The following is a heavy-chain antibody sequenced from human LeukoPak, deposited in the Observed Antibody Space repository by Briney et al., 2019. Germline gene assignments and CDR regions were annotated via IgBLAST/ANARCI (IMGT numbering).Heavy chain of an antibody. J-gene: IGHJ2*01. D-gene: IGHD2-2*01. V-gene: IGHV3-33*03. Sequence: PGGSLGLSCAASGFTFSSYVMSWVRQAPGKGLEWVALIGVDGSQKYYVDSLKGRITISRDNSRNTVDLQMTSLTVGDTAVYYCVVVLVPAAVWQFDIWGRGTLVTVSS. CDR2: IGVDGSQK. CDR1: GFTFSSYV. CDR3: VVVLVPAAVWQFDI.